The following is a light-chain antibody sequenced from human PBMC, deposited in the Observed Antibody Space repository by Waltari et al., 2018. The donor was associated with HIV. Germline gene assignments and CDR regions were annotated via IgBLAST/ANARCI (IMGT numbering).Light chain of an antibody. J-gene: IGLJ2*01. CDR1: SSDIDGYNY. CDR2: DVS. V-gene: IGLV2-14*03. Sequence: QSALTQPASVSGSPGQSITISCTGTSSDIDGYNYVSWYQQHPGKAPKLMIYDVSNRPSGFSNRFSCSKSGNTASLTISGLQAEDEADYYCSSYTSSSTKVFGGGTKLTVL. CDR3: SSYTSSSTKV.